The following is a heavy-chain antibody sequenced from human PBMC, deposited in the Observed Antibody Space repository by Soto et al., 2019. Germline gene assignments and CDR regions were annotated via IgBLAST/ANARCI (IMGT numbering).Heavy chain of an antibody. CDR1: GFTFSDYY. Sequence: GGSLRLSCAASGFTFSDYYMSWIRQAPGKGLEWVSYISSSSSYTNYADSVKGRFTISRDNAKNSLYLQMNSLRAEDTAVYYCARDLNNYDFWSGDLDSDWFDPWGQGTLVTVSS. CDR3: ARDLNNYDFWSGDLDSDWFDP. CDR2: ISSSSSYT. J-gene: IGHJ5*02. V-gene: IGHV3-11*06. D-gene: IGHD3-3*01.